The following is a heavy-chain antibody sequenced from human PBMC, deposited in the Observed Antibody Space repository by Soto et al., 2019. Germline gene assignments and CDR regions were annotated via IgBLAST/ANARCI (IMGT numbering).Heavy chain of an antibody. CDR2: ISTYNGNT. J-gene: IGHJ4*02. Sequence: QVPLVQSGAEVKKPGASVKVSCKASGYTFTTYGMSWLRQAPGQGLDWMGWISTYNGNTKYAERLQGRVTMTTGTTTSTAYRELRSLRSDDTTVYYCARWPTDYYDNSGNYFLDYWGQGTLVTASS. CDR1: GYTFTTYG. V-gene: IGHV1-18*01. CDR3: ARWPTDYYDNSGNYFLDY. D-gene: IGHD3-22*01.